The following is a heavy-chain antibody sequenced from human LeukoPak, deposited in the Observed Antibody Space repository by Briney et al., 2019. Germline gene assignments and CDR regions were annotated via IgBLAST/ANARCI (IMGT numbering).Heavy chain of an antibody. CDR2: IKQDGSEK. V-gene: IGHV3-7*01. CDR1: GFTFSSYW. D-gene: IGHD3-3*01. CDR3: ARDFREGYYDFWSGPLGNWFDP. Sequence: GSLRLSCAASGFTFSSYWMSWVRQAPGKGLEWVANIKQDGSEKYYVDSVKGRFTISRDNAKNSLYLQMNSLRAEDTAVYYCARDFREGYYDFWSGPLGNWFDPWGQGTLVSVSS. J-gene: IGHJ5*02.